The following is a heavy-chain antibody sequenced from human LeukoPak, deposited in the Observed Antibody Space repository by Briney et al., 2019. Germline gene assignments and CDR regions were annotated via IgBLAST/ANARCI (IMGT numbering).Heavy chain of an antibody. J-gene: IGHJ4*02. CDR3: ARDSSGSFGDY. CDR1: GYTFTGYY. V-gene: IGHV1-2*02. D-gene: IGHD6-19*01. CDR2: LNPNSGGT. Sequence: ASVKVSCKASGYTFTGYYLHWVRQAPGQGLEWMGWLNPNSGGTKYAQKFQGRVTMTRDTSISTAYMELSRLGSDDTAVYYCARDSSGSFGDYWGQGTLVAVSS.